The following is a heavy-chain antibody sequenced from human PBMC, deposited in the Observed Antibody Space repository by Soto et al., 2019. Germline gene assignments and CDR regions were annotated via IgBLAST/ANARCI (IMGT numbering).Heavy chain of an antibody. J-gene: IGHJ4*02. D-gene: IGHD2-21*01. Sequence: EVQLLESGGGLIQPGGSLRISCEASGLTFINYGMTWVRLAPGKGLEWVSTISGSGGRTFYADPVKGLFTISNDNSKNTLYLQMNSLRAEDTAVYYCAKEMIASTLADFFDYWGQGTLVTVSS. CDR1: GLTFINYG. CDR2: ISGSGGRT. V-gene: IGHV3-23*01. CDR3: AKEMIASTLADFFDY.